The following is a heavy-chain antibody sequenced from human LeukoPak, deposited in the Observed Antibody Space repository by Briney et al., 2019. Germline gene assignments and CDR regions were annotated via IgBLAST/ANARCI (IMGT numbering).Heavy chain of an antibody. CDR2: IYPGDSDT. Sequence: GESLKISCEGSGYSFTSYWIGWVRQVPGKGLEWRGIIYPGDSDTIYSPSFQGQVTISADKSISTAYLQWSSLKASDTAMYYCARLSGYSYSYCYYSGQGALVTVSS. CDR1: GYSFTSYW. CDR3: ARLSGYSYSYCYY. D-gene: IGHD5-18*01. V-gene: IGHV5-51*01. J-gene: IGHJ4*02.